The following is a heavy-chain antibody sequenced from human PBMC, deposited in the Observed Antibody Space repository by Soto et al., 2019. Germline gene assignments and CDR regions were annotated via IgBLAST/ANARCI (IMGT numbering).Heavy chain of an antibody. D-gene: IGHD1-1*01. V-gene: IGHV1-69*13. Sequence: GASVKVSCKASGGTFSSYAISWVRQAPGQGLEWMGGIIPIFGTANYAQKFQGRVTITADESTSTAYMELSSLRSEDTAVYYCVRMASSGTLNWFDPWGQGTLVTVSS. CDR1: GGTFSSYA. CDR3: VRMASSGTLNWFDP. J-gene: IGHJ5*02. CDR2: IIPIFGTA.